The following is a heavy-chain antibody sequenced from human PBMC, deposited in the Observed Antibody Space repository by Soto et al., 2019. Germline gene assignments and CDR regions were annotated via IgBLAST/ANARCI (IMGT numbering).Heavy chain of an antibody. CDR3: ARSQGSSTSLEIYYYYYYGMDV. V-gene: IGHV1-18*01. J-gene: IGHJ6*02. Sequence: ASVKVSCKASGYTFTSYGISWVRQAPGRGLEWMGWISAYNGNTNYAQKLQGRVTMTTDTSTSTAYMELRSLRSDDTAVYYCARSQGSSTSLEIYYYYYYGMDVWGQGTTVTVSS. D-gene: IGHD2-2*01. CDR1: GYTFTSYG. CDR2: ISAYNGNT.